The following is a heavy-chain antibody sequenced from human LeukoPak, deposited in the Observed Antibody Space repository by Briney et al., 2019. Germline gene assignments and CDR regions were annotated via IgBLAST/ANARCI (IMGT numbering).Heavy chain of an antibody. V-gene: IGHV1-8*01. D-gene: IGHD7-27*01. Sequence: GASVKVSCKASGYTFTSYDINWVRQATGQGLEWMGWMSPKSGNTGYAQKFQGRVTMTSNTAISTAYMELSSLRSEDTAVYYCMRTPPNWGADYWGQGTLVTVSS. CDR2: MSPKSGNT. CDR3: MRTPPNWGADY. CDR1: GYTFTSYD. J-gene: IGHJ4*02.